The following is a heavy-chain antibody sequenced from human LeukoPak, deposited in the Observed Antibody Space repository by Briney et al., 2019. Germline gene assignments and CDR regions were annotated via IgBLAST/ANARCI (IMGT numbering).Heavy chain of an antibody. CDR1: GYTFTGYY. J-gene: IGHJ4*02. CDR3: ARAGGATMIVVVTRPLYFDY. V-gene: IGHV1-2*02. Sequence: GASVKVSCKASGYTFTGYYMHWVRQAPGQGLEWMGRINPNSGGTNYAQKFQGRVTMTRDTSISTAYMELSRLRSDDTAVYYCARAGGATMIVVVTRPLYFDYWGQGTLVTVSS. CDR2: INPNSGGT. D-gene: IGHD3-22*01.